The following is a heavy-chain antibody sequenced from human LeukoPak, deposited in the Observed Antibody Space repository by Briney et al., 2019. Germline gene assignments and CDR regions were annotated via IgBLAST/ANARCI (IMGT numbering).Heavy chain of an antibody. Sequence: PGGSLRLSCVASGLTFSSYCMHWVRQAPGKGLEWAAVVSHDVNEKYYADPVKGRFSISRDNSKNTLYSQMNSLRAEDTAGYYCAKGVYGSRSTSLADFWGQGTLVTVSS. CDR2: VSHDVNEK. CDR3: AKGVYGSRSTSLADF. J-gene: IGHJ4*02. D-gene: IGHD3-10*01. V-gene: IGHV3-30*18. CDR1: GLTFSSYC.